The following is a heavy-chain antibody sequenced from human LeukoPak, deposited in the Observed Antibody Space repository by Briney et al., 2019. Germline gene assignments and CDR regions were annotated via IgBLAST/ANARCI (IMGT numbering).Heavy chain of an antibody. CDR1: GYSIGSGYY. Sequence: SETLSLICTVSGYSIGSGYYWGWIRQPPGKGPEWIGSMYHSGSTNYNPSLKSRVTISVDTSKNQFSLKLSSVTAADTAVYYCARHLRGRGYSYGSNYYYMDVWGKGTTVTISS. CDR3: ARHLRGRGYSYGSNYYYMDV. D-gene: IGHD5-18*01. J-gene: IGHJ6*03. CDR2: MYHSGST. V-gene: IGHV4-38-2*02.